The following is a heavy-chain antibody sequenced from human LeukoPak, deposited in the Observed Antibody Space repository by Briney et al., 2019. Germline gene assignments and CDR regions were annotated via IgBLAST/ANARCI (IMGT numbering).Heavy chain of an antibody. D-gene: IGHD2-2*02. Sequence: GGSLRLSCAAPGFTFSSYAMSWVRQAPGKGLEWVSAISGSGGSTYYADSVKGRFTISRDNSKNTLCLQMNSLRAEDTAVYYCAKATGYCSSTSCYMGGFDYWGQGTLVTVSS. V-gene: IGHV3-23*01. CDR1: GFTFSSYA. J-gene: IGHJ4*02. CDR2: ISGSGGST. CDR3: AKATGYCSSTSCYMGGFDY.